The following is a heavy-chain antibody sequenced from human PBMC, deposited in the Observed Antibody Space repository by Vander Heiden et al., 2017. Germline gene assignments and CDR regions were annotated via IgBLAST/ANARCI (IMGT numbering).Heavy chain of an antibody. CDR3: ARDLPSYDSSGYYYVHAFDI. D-gene: IGHD3-22*01. CDR2: INPNRGDT. Sequence: QVQLVQSGAEVKKPGASVKVSCKASGYTFTGYYMHGVRQVPGQGLEWMGRINPNRGDTNYAQKFQGRVTMTRDTSISTAYMELSRLRSDDTAVYYCARDLPSYDSSGYYYVHAFDIWGQGTMVTVSS. J-gene: IGHJ3*02. CDR1: GYTFTGYY. V-gene: IGHV1-2*06.